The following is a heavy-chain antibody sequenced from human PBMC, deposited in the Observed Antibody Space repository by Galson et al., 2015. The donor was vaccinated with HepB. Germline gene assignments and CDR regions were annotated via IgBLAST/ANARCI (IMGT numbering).Heavy chain of an antibody. J-gene: IGHJ4*02. D-gene: IGHD3-10*02. Sequence: SLRLSCAASGFTFNSYSMNWVRQAPGKGLEWVSYISSTSSTIYYAESVKGRFTISRDNAKNSLYLQMSSLRDDDTAVYYCVRAPPAGMLLQSPSYFDYWGQGTLVTGSP. CDR3: VRAPPAGMLLQSPSYFDY. CDR2: ISSTSSTI. V-gene: IGHV3-48*02. CDR1: GFTFNSYS.